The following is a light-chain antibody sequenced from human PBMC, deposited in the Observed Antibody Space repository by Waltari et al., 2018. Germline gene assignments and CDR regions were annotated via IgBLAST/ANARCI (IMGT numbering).Light chain of an antibody. CDR3: QQSFSALLT. CDR1: QSITTY. J-gene: IGKJ4*01. CDR2: TAS. Sequence: DIQMTQSPSSLSASVGDRVTITCRASQSITTYLNWYQQKPGKAPKLLIYTASSLQSGVPSRFSGSGSGTDFTLTISSLQPEDVASYYCQQSFSALLTFGGGTKVEI. V-gene: IGKV1-39*01.